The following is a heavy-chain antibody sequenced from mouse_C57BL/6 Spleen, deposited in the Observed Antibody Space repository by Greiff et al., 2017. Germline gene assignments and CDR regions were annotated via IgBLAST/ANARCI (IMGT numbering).Heavy chain of an antibody. CDR2: ISSGSSTI. J-gene: IGHJ2*01. Sequence: DVKLVESGGGLVKPGGSLKLSCAASGFTFSDYGMHWVRQAPEQGLEWVAYISSGSSTIYYADTVKGRFTISRDNAKNTLFLQMTSLRSEDTAMEYCAREIAGYFDYWGQGTTLTVSS. CDR1: GFTFSDYG. V-gene: IGHV5-17*01. CDR3: AREIAGYFDY.